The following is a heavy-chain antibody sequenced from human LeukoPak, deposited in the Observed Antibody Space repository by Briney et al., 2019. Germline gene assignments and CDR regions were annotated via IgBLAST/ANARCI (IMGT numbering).Heavy chain of an antibody. Sequence: GGSLRLSCAASGFPFSNYWMNWVRQAPGNALEWVAYIRKDGGETYYVDSVKGRFTISRDNAKNSLYLQMNSLRAEDTAVYYCARHTSGQPFDYWSQGTLVTVSS. CDR2: IRKDGGET. J-gene: IGHJ4*02. CDR3: ARHTSGQPFDY. D-gene: IGHD6-19*01. V-gene: IGHV3-7*03. CDR1: GFPFSNYW.